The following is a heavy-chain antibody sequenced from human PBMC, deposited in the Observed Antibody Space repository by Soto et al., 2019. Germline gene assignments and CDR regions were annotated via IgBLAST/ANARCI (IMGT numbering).Heavy chain of an antibody. D-gene: IGHD3-3*01. CDR2: INHSGST. Sequence: PLETLSLTCGVYGGSFSGYYWSWIRQPPGKGLEWIGAINHSGSTNYNPSLKSRVTISVDASKNQFSLKLSSVTAADTAVYYCARGRPAYDLWSGGGWFDPWGHGTLVTVSS. V-gene: IGHV4-34*01. CDR3: ARGRPAYDLWSGGGWFDP. J-gene: IGHJ5*02. CDR1: GGSFSGYY.